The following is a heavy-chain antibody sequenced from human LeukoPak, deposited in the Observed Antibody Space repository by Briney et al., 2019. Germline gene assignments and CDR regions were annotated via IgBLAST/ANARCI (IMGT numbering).Heavy chain of an antibody. CDR1: GGTFSSYA. D-gene: IGHD2-21*02. J-gene: IGHJ5*02. V-gene: IGHV1-69*13. Sequence: ASVKVSCKASGGTFSSYATSWVRQAPGQGLEWMGGIIPIFGTANYAQKFQGRVTITADESTSTAYMELSSLRSEDTAVYYCARDGIVVVTATQYNWFDPWGQGTLVTVSS. CDR2: IIPIFGTA. CDR3: ARDGIVVVTATQYNWFDP.